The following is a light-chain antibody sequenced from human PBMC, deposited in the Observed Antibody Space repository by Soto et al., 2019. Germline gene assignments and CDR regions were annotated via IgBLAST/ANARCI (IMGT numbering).Light chain of an antibody. CDR1: QSVDTN. Sequence: EIVMTQSPATLSVSPGERATLSCRASQSVDTNLAWYQQKPGQPPRLLIYATSTRATGIPARFSGSGSGTEFTLTISSLQSEDFALFYFQQYYTWPRGTFGQGNKVEIK. V-gene: IGKV3-15*01. J-gene: IGKJ2*02. CDR3: QQYYTWPRGT. CDR2: ATS.